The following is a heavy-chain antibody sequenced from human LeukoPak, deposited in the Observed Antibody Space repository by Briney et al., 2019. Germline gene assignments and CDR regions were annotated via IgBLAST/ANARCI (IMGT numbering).Heavy chain of an antibody. V-gene: IGHV4-34*01. D-gene: IGHD2-2*01. CDR3: ARGRCSSTSCYRSWFDP. J-gene: IGHJ5*02. CDR2: INHSGST. Sequence: SETLSLTCAVYGGSFSGYYWSWIRQPPGKGLEWIGEINHSGSTNYNPSLKSRVTISVDTSKNQFSLKLRSVTAADTAVYYCARGRCSSTSCYRSWFDPWGQGTQVTVSS. CDR1: GGSFSGYY.